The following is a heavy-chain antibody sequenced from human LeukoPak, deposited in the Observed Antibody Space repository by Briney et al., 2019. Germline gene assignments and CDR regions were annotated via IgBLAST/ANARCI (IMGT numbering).Heavy chain of an antibody. CDR1: GGSFSGYY. J-gene: IGHJ4*02. CDR2: INDGGST. Sequence: SETLSLTCAVYGGSFSGYYWSWIRQPPGKGLEWIGEINDGGSTNYNPSLKSRVTISVDTSKNQFSLKLSSVPAADTAVYYCARGHYDFWSGSDYWGQGTLVTVSS. V-gene: IGHV4-34*01. CDR3: ARGHYDFWSGSDY. D-gene: IGHD3-3*01.